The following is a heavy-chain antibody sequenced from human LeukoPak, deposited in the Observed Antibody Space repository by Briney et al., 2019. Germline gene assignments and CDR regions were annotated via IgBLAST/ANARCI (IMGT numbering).Heavy chain of an antibody. Sequence: PSETLSLACNVPGGSMNTYYWSWIRQPAGKGLEWIGRIYSSGTTNYNASFKSRVTMSVDTSKKQFSLDLRSVTAADSGVYFCARDAFDDWNRLYYYYYMDVWGKGTTVTVSS. CDR3: ARDAFDDWNRLYYYYYMDV. CDR1: GGSMNTYY. J-gene: IGHJ6*03. V-gene: IGHV4-4*07. CDR2: IYSSGTT. D-gene: IGHD1/OR15-1a*01.